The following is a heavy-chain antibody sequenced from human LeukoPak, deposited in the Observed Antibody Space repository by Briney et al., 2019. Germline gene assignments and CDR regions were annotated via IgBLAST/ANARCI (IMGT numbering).Heavy chain of an antibody. J-gene: IGHJ4*02. Sequence: GGSLRLSCAASGFTFSSFWMTWVRQAPGKGLEWVANIERDGSKKTYVDSVKGRFTISRDSAKNSLYLQMSSLRAEDTAVYYCATAPAAADSCWGQGTLVAVSS. V-gene: IGHV3-7*01. D-gene: IGHD6-13*01. CDR1: GFTFSSFW. CDR3: ATAPAAADSC. CDR2: IERDGSKK.